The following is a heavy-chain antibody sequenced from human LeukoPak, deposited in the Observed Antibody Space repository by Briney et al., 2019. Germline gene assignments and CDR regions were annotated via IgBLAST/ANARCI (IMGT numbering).Heavy chain of an antibody. CDR2: IIPILGTT. Sequence: GASVKVSCKASGGTFSSYAISWVRQAPGQGLEWMGGIIPILGTTNYAQKFQGRVTITADKSTSTAYMELSSLRSEDTAVYYCARRYCTNGVCYDDRGAFDIWGQGTMVTVSS. CDR3: ARRYCTNGVCYDDRGAFDI. D-gene: IGHD2-8*01. CDR1: GGTFSSYA. J-gene: IGHJ3*02. V-gene: IGHV1-69*10.